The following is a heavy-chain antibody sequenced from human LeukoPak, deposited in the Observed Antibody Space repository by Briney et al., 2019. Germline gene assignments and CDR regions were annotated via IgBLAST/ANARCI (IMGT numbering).Heavy chain of an antibody. CDR3: ARAREDDYGDYVYYYGMDV. Sequence: GGSLRLSCAASGFTFSDYYMSWIRQAPGKGLEGVSYISSSGSTIYYADSVKGRFTISRDNAKNSLYLQMNSLRAEDTAVYYCARAREDDYGDYVYYYGMDVWGQGTTVTVSS. CDR2: ISSSGSTI. V-gene: IGHV3-11*01. CDR1: GFTFSDYY. J-gene: IGHJ6*02. D-gene: IGHD4-17*01.